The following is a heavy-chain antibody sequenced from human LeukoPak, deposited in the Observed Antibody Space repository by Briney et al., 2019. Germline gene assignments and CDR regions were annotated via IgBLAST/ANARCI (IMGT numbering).Heavy chain of an antibody. CDR1: GGTFSSYA. V-gene: IGHV1-69*04. CDR2: IIPILGIA. J-gene: IGHJ2*01. D-gene: IGHD6-19*01. Sequence: SVKVSCKASGGTFSSYAISWVRQAPGQGLEWMGRIIPILGIANYAQKFQGRVTITADKSTSTAYMELSSLRSEDTAVYYCARDPPREQWPAYWYFDLWGRGTLVTVSS. CDR3: ARDPPREQWPAYWYFDL.